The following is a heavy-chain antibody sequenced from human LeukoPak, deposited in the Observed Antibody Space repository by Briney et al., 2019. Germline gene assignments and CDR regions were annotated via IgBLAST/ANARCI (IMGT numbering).Heavy chain of an antibody. CDR1: GGSISSGDYY. Sequence: SQTLSLTCTVSGGSISSGDYYWSWIRQPPGKGLEWIGYIYYSGSTYDNPSLKSRVTISVDTSKNQFSLKLSSVTAADTAVYYCARDPLEASNYYGMDVWGQGTTVTVSS. V-gene: IGHV4-30-4*01. J-gene: IGHJ6*02. D-gene: IGHD5-12*01. CDR3: ARDPLEASNYYGMDV. CDR2: IYYSGST.